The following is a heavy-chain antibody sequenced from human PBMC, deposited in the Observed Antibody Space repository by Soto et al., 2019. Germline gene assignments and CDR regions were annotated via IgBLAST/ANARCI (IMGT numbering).Heavy chain of an antibody. D-gene: IGHD3-22*01. CDR3: AKDTFYHDSSGYYIFAF. J-gene: IGHJ1*01. CDR1: GFTFSSFG. V-gene: IGHV3-30*18. CDR2: ISYDGSNE. Sequence: QVQLVESGGGVVQPGRSLRLSCAASGFTFSSFGMHWVRQAPGKGLEWVAHISYDGSNEHSADSVKGRFTISRDNSEDTLYLQMNSLIVEDTAVYFCAKDTFYHDSSGYYIFAFWGQGALVTVSS.